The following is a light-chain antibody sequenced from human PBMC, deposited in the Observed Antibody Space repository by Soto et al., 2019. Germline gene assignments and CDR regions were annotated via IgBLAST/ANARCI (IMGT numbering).Light chain of an antibody. J-gene: IGLJ1*01. CDR1: TSDRGSYDY. Sequence: QSVLTQPRSVSGSPGQSVTISCTGTTSDRGSYDYVSWYQQHPGRAPKLMIYDFTKRPSGVTDRFSGSKSGNTASLTISRLQADDDDHYCCCSFSGTNPPYVFGTGTKVTVL. CDR2: DFT. V-gene: IGLV2-11*01. CDR3: CSFSGTNPPYV.